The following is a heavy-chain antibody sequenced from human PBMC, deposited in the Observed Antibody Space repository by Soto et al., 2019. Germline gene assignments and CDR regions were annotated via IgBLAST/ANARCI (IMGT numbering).Heavy chain of an antibody. V-gene: IGHV1-69*02. J-gene: IGHJ4*02. CDR2: FNPILSFS. CDR1: GDTFNFYT. D-gene: IGHD5-18*01. Sequence: ASVKVSCKASGDTFNFYTINWVRQAPGLGLEWMGRFNPILSFSNSALKFQGRVTLTADKSTSTAYMVLNSLRDEDTAIYHCVGDRDTTTPMVHGNYWGQGTLVTVSS. CDR3: VGDRDTTTPMVHGNY.